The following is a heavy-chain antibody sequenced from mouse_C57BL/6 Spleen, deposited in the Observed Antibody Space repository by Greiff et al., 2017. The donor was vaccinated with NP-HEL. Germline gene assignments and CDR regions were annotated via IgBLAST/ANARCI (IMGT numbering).Heavy chain of an antibody. Sequence: QVQLKESGPGLVQPSQSLSITCTVSGFSLTSYGVHWVRQSPGKGLEWLGVIWSGGSTDYNAAFISRLSISKDNSKCQVFFEMNSLQADDTAIYCCARDGGGSSLYAMDYWGQGTSVTVSS. V-gene: IGHV2-2*01. D-gene: IGHD1-1*01. J-gene: IGHJ4*01. CDR3: ARDGGGSSLYAMDY. CDR1: GFSLTSYG. CDR2: IWSGGST.